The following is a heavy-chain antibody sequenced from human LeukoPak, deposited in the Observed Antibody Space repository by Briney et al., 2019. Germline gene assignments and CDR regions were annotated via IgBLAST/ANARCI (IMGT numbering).Heavy chain of an antibody. D-gene: IGHD6-13*01. J-gene: IGHJ6*03. V-gene: IGHV4-59*08. CDR3: ARGAAAAGMTYYYYYYMDV. Sequence: SETLSLTCTVSGGSITGYYWSWIRQPPGKGLEWVGYIFSSGSTNYNPSLKSRVTISLDTSKSQFSLKLISVTASDTAVYYCARGAAAAGMTYYYYYYMDVWGKGTTVTVSS. CDR2: IFSSGST. CDR1: GGSITGYY.